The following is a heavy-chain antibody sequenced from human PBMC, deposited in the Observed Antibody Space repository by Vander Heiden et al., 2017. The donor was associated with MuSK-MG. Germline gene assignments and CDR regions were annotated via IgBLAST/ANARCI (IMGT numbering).Heavy chain of an antibody. Sequence: QVQLQESGPGLVRPSETLSLTCTVTGAFLNHSGFFWGRIRQPQGKGLEGIGSIYYTGRKYDNHSLRSRVSMSVDTSRSRFYLRMTSVTATDTAVYYCARPYGATAAFDYWGQGALVTVSS. CDR3: ARPYGATAAFDY. CDR1: GAFLNHSGFF. V-gene: IGHV4-39*01. D-gene: IGHD3-16*01. CDR2: IYYTGRK. J-gene: IGHJ4*02.